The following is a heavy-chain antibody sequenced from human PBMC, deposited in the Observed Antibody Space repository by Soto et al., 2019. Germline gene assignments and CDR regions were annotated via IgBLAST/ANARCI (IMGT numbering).Heavy chain of an antibody. CDR1: GFTFSNYG. CDR3: AKAYGSRTPAAP. J-gene: IGHJ5*02. Sequence: PGGSLRLSCAVSGFTFSNYGMNWVRQAPCKGLEWVAVISYDGSNKYYADSVKGRFTISRDNSKNTLYLQMNSLRAEDTAVYYFAKAYGSRTPAAPSGQGTLVTVSS. CDR2: ISYDGSNK. V-gene: IGHV3-30*18. D-gene: IGHD3-10*01.